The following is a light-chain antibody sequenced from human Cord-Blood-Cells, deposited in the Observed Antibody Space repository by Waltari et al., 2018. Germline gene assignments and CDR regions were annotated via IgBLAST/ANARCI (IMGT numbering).Light chain of an antibody. CDR3: CSYAGSSTPYV. Sequence: QSALTQTASVSGSPGQSITISCTGTSSAVGSYTLVSWYQQHPGKAPKLMIYEVSKRPSGVSNRFSGSKSGNTASLTISGLQAEDEADYYCCSYAGSSTPYVFGTGTKVTVL. V-gene: IGLV2-23*02. CDR2: EVS. CDR1: SSAVGSYTL. J-gene: IGLJ1*01.